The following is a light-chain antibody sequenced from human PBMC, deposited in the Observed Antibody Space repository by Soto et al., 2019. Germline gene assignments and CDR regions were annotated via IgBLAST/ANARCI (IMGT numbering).Light chain of an antibody. CDR3: CSYAGSYFKVV. Sequence: QPALTQPRSVSGSPGQSVTISCTGTSSDVGGYNYVSWYQQHPGKAPKLMIYDVSKRPSGVPDRFSGSKSGNTASLTISGLQAEDEADYYCCSYAGSYFKVVFGGGTKLTVL. V-gene: IGLV2-11*01. J-gene: IGLJ2*01. CDR2: DVS. CDR1: SSDVGGYNY.